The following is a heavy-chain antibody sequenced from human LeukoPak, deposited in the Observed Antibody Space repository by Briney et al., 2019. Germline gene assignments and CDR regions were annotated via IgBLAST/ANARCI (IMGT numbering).Heavy chain of an antibody. Sequence: ASVKVSCKASGYTFTSYYMHWVRQAPGQGLEWMGIINPSGGSTSYAQKFQGRDTMTRDTSTSTVYMELSSLRSEDTAVYYCAREGSMATTHYWGQGTLVTVSS. CDR2: INPSGGST. J-gene: IGHJ4*02. CDR1: GYTFTSYY. D-gene: IGHD5-24*01. CDR3: AREGSMATTHY. V-gene: IGHV1-46*01.